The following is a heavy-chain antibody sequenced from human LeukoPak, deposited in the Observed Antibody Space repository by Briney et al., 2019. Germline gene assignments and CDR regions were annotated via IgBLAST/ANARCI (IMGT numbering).Heavy chain of an antibody. CDR2: ISSSSSYI. D-gene: IGHD1-1*01. CDR1: GFTFSSYS. J-gene: IGHJ4*02. CDR3: ARGNWNDVSVWVAEHDY. Sequence: GGSLRLSCAASGFTFSSYSMNWVRQAPGKGLEWVSSISSSSSYIYYADSVKGRFTISRDNAKNSLYLQMNSLRAEDTAVYYCARGNWNDVSVWVAEHDYWGEGTLVTVSS. V-gene: IGHV3-21*01.